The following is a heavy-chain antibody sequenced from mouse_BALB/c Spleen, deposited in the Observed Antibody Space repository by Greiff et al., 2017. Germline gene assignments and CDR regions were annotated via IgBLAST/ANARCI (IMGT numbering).Heavy chain of an antibody. J-gene: IGHJ3*01. D-gene: IGHD1-2*01. V-gene: IGHV2-6-7*01. CDR3: ARADHYYDLFDY. Sequence: VMLVESGPGLVAPSQSLSITCTASGFSFTGYGVNWVRQPPGKGLEWLGLIWGDGSTDYNSALKPRLIISKDNYKSHAFLIMISLQTDDTARYYCARADHYYDLFDYWGQGTPVTVSA. CDR2: IWGDGST. CDR1: GFSFTGYG.